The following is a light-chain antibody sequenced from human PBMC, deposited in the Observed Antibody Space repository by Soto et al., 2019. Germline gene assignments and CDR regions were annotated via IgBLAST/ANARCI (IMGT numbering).Light chain of an antibody. CDR1: QSISSSH. V-gene: IGKV3-20*01. CDR3: QHFGSSPPII. Sequence: EIVLTQSPGTLSLSPGERATLSCRASQSISSSHLAWYQQRPDQAPRLVIYSASSRATGIPDRFSGSGSGTDFTLTISRLEPEDFAVYYCQHFGSSPPIIFGQGTRLEIK. J-gene: IGKJ5*01. CDR2: SAS.